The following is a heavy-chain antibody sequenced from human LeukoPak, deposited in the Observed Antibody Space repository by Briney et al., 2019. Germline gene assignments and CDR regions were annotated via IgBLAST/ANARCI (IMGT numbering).Heavy chain of an antibody. V-gene: IGHV1-46*01. D-gene: IGHD2-2*01. Sequence: ASVKVSCKASGYTFTSYYMHWVRQAPGQGLEWMGIINPSGGSTSYAQKFQGRVTMTRDMSTGTVYMELSSLRSEDTAVYYCARVAPSTSDAFDIWGQGTMVTVSS. CDR3: ARVAPSTSDAFDI. J-gene: IGHJ3*02. CDR2: INPSGGST. CDR1: GYTFTSYY.